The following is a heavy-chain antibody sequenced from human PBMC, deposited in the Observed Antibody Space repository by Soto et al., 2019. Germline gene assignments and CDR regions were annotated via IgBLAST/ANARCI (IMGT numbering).Heavy chain of an antibody. V-gene: IGHV3-30*18. Sequence: QVQLVESGGGVVQPGRSLRLSCAASGFTFSGYGMHWVRQAPGKGLEWVAVISFEGSKKYYANSVEGRFTISRDNSKNTLFPQMNSLRAEDTAVYYCAKGGSSSARYFDTWGQGTLVTVSS. CDR2: ISFEGSKK. CDR3: AKGGSSSARYFDT. D-gene: IGHD6-6*01. CDR1: GFTFSGYG. J-gene: IGHJ5*02.